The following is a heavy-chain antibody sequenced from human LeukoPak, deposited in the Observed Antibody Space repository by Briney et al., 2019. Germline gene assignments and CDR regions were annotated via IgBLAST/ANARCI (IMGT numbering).Heavy chain of an antibody. J-gene: IGHJ4*02. D-gene: IGHD2-2*01. Sequence: ASVKVSCKASGYTFTGYYMRWVRQAPGQGLEWMGWINPNSGGTNYAQKFQGRVTMTRDTSISTAYMELSRLRSDDTAVYYCARESKHCSSTSCFFDYWGQGTLVTVSS. CDR1: GYTFTGYY. V-gene: IGHV1-2*02. CDR3: ARESKHCSSTSCFFDY. CDR2: INPNSGGT.